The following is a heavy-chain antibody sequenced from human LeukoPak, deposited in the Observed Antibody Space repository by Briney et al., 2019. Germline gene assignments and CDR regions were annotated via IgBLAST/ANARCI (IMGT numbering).Heavy chain of an antibody. CDR2: IHYSGST. CDR1: GGSISSGGYY. Sequence: PSETLSLTCTVSGGSISSGGYYWSWIRQHPGKGLEWIGYIHYSGSTYYNPSLKSRVTISVDTSKNQFSLKLSSVTAADTAVYYCARGPLRILRFLEWLFPDWGQGTLVTVSS. V-gene: IGHV4-31*03. J-gene: IGHJ4*02. D-gene: IGHD3-3*01. CDR3: ARGPLRILRFLEWLFPD.